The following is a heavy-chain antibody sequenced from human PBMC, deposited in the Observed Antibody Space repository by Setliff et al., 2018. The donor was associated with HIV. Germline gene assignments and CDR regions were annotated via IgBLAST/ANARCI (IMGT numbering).Heavy chain of an antibody. D-gene: IGHD3-10*01. Sequence: PGGSLRLSCAASGFTFSSYAMSWVRQAPGKGLEWVSAISGSGGSTYYADSVKGRFTISRDNAKSTLYLRMNSLRADDTAVYYCAYGSGSWNYWGQGTLVTVSS. V-gene: IGHV3-23*01. J-gene: IGHJ4*02. CDR3: AYGSGSWNY. CDR2: ISGSGGST. CDR1: GFTFSSYA.